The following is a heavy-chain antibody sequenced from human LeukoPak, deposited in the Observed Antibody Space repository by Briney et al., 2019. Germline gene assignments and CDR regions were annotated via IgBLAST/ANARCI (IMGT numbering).Heavy chain of an antibody. J-gene: IGHJ4*02. V-gene: IGHV1-18*01. D-gene: IGHD3-22*01. Sequence: ASVTVSCKGPGGSFSSYAISWVRQPPAQGLEWMGWISAYKGNTHYAQKLPGRGSMTTDTSTDTDYMELRSLRSDDAAVYNCARGSPPRRNYDSRGYNSYYFDYWGQGTLVTVSS. CDR1: GGSFSSYA. CDR3: ARGSPPRRNYDSRGYNSYYFDY. CDR2: ISAYKGNT.